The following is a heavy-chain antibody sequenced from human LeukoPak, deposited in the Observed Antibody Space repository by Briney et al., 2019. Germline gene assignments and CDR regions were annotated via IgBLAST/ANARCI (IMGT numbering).Heavy chain of an antibody. Sequence: PGGSLRLSCAASGFTFSSYGMHWVRQAPGKGLEWVAVISYDGSNKYYADSVKGRFTISRDNSKNTLYLQMNSLRAEDTAVYYCAREDRSSWYRHWGQGTLVTVSS. CDR1: GFTFSSYG. V-gene: IGHV3-30*03. CDR3: AREDRSSWYRH. D-gene: IGHD6-13*01. CDR2: ISYDGSNK. J-gene: IGHJ4*02.